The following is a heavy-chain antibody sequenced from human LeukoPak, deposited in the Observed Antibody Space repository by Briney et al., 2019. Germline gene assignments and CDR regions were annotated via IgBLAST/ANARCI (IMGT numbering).Heavy chain of an antibody. Sequence: SETLSLTCSISGDSMSGYYWSWIRQPPGKGLEWIGYIYYSGSTNYNPSLKSRVTISVDTSKNQFSLKLSSVTAADTAVYYCARHYIRVSPPYYDISGYYPLFYYWVQGTLVTVSS. J-gene: IGHJ4*02. D-gene: IGHD3-22*01. CDR3: ARHYIRVSPPYYDISGYYPLFYY. CDR2: IYYSGST. V-gene: IGHV4-59*08. CDR1: GDSMSGYY.